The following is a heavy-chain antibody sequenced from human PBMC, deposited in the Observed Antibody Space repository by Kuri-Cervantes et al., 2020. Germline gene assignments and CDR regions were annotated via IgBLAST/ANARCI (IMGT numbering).Heavy chain of an antibody. CDR3: AKGYGWGLSPGDY. Sequence: GESLKISCAASGFTFSSYGMHWVRQAPGKGLEWVAVISYDGSNKYYADSVKGRFTISRDNAKNSLYLQMNSLRAEDTALYYCAKGYGWGLSPGDYWGQGTLVTVSS. D-gene: IGHD1-26*01. CDR2: ISYDGSNK. V-gene: IGHV3-30*18. CDR1: GFTFSSYG. J-gene: IGHJ4*02.